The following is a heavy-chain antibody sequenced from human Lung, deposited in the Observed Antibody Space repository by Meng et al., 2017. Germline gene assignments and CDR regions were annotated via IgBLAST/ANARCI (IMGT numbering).Heavy chain of an antibody. CDR1: GFRFSNDW. D-gene: IGHD5-24*01. Sequence: GGSLRLSCAASGFRFSNDWMSWVRQAPGKGLEWVANIKQEGSEKYYVDSVKGRFTISRDNAKNSLYLQMNSLRAEDTAVYYCATSKMAAFDYWGQGTLVTVSS. V-gene: IGHV3-7*01. CDR2: IKQEGSEK. J-gene: IGHJ4*02. CDR3: ATSKMAAFDY.